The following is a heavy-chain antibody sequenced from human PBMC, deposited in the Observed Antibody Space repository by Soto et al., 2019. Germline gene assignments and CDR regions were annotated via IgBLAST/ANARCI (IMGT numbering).Heavy chain of an antibody. J-gene: IGHJ6*02. D-gene: IGHD2-8*01. V-gene: IGHV3-7*05. Sequence: PGGSLRLSCAASGFTFSSYWMSWVRQAPGKGLEWVANIKQDGSEKYYVDSVKGRFTISRDNAKNSLYLQMNSLRAEDTAVYYCARDRPALIVLMVYATKDYYGMDVWGQGTTVTVSS. CDR2: IKQDGSEK. CDR3: ARDRPALIVLMVYATKDYYGMDV. CDR1: GFTFSSYW.